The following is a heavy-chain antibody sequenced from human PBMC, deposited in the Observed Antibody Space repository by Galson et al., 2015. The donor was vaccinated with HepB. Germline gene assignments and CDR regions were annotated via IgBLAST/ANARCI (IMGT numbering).Heavy chain of an antibody. CDR3: ARHSSARPFDAFDI. V-gene: IGHV4-4*02. D-gene: IGHD2-15*01. CDR1: GGSISSSNW. Sequence: SETLSLTCTVSGGSISSSNWWSWVRQPPGKGLEWIGEIYHSGSTNYNPSLKSRVTISVDKSKNQFSRKLSSVTAADTAVYYCARHSSARPFDAFDIWGQGTMVTVSS. J-gene: IGHJ3*02. CDR2: IYHSGST.